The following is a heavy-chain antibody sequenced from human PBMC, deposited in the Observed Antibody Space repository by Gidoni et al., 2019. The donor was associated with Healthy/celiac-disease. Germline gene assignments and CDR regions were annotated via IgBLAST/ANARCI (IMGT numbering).Heavy chain of an antibody. J-gene: IGHJ6*02. V-gene: IGHV3-21*01. CDR3: ARDQITMVRGVMDV. CDR2: ISSSSSYI. CDR1: GFTFSSYS. Sequence: EVQLVESGGGLVKPGGSLRLSCAASGFTFSSYSMSWVRQAPGKGLEWVSSISSSSSYIYYADSVKGRFTISRDNAKNSLYLQMNSLRAEDTAVYYCARDQITMVRGVMDVWGQGTTVTVSS. D-gene: IGHD3-10*01.